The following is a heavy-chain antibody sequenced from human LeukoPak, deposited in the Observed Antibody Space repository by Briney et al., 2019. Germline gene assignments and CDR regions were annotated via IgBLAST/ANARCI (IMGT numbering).Heavy chain of an antibody. D-gene: IGHD4-23*01. V-gene: IGHV4-38-2*02. CDR2: IYHSGST. CDR3: ARGPNGGNFNFYYYYYGMDV. Sequence: SETLSLTCTVSGYPISSGYYWGWIRQPPGKGLEWIGSIYHSGSTYYNPSLKSRVTISVDTSKNQFSLKLSSVTAADTAVYYCARGPNGGNFNFYYYYYGMDVWGQGTTVTVSS. CDR1: GYPISSGYY. J-gene: IGHJ6*02.